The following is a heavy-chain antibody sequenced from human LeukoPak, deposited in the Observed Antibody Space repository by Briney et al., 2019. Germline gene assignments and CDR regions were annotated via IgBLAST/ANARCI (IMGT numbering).Heavy chain of an antibody. CDR2: IYPGDSDT. V-gene: IGHV5-51*01. CDR3: ARLPVTPEHYFDY. CDR1: GYSFTSYW. D-gene: IGHD4-17*01. Sequence: GESLKVSCKGSGYSFTSYWIGWVRQLPGKGLEWMGIIYPGDSDTRYSPSFQGQVTISADKSISTAYLQWSSLRASDTAMYYCARLPVTPEHYFDYWGQGTLVTVSS. J-gene: IGHJ4*02.